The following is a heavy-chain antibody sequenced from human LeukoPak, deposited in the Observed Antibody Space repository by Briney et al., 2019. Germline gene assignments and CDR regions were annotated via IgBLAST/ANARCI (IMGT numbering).Heavy chain of an antibody. J-gene: IGHJ4*02. Sequence: ASVKVPCKASGGTFSSYAISWVRQAPGQGLEWMGRIIPIFGTANYAQKFQGRVTITTDESTSTAYMELSSLRSEDTAVYYCARNGEDELPIDYWGQGTLVTVSS. CDR1: GGTFSSYA. D-gene: IGHD4-17*01. V-gene: IGHV1-69*05. CDR2: IIPIFGTA. CDR3: ARNGEDELPIDY.